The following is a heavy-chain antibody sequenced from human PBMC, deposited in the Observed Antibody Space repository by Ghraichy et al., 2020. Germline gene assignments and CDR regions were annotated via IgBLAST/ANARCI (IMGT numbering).Heavy chain of an antibody. V-gene: IGHV3-15*01. CDR1: GFSFRNAW. J-gene: IGHJ6*03. D-gene: IGHD2-15*01. CDR3: THTYCSGGSCYSDDYYYYMDV. Sequence: LSLTCAASGFSFRNAWMTWVRQAPGKGLEWVGRIKSEADGGTADFATAVEGRFSISRDDSKKIMFLQMNSLRTEDTAVYYCTHTYCSGGSCYSDDYYYYMDVWGKGTTVTVSS. CDR2: IKSEADGGTA.